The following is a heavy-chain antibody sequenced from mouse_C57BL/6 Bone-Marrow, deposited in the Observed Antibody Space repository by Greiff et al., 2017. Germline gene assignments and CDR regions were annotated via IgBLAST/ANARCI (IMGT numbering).Heavy chain of an antibody. Sequence: QVQLQQSGAELARPGASVKLSCKASGYTFTSYGISWVKQRTGQGLEWVGEIYPRSGNTYYNEKFKGQATLTADKSSSTAYMELRSLTSEDSAVYFCASSGTTLVADYWGQGTTLTVSS. V-gene: IGHV1-81*01. CDR3: ASSGTTLVADY. J-gene: IGHJ2*01. CDR1: GYTFTSYG. CDR2: IYPRSGNT. D-gene: IGHD1-1*01.